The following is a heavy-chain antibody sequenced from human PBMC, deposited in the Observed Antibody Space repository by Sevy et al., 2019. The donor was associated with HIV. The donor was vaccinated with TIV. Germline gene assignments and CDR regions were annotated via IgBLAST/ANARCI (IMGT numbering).Heavy chain of an antibody. CDR2: LSFGCGEI. CDR1: GFTFSKYS. V-gene: IGHV3-23*01. J-gene: IGHJ4*02. CDR3: AREVCTKPHDF. D-gene: IGHD2-8*01. Sequence: GGSLRLSCAASGFTFSKYSMSWVRQPPGKGLEWVSTLSFGCGEINYADSVKGLFTISRDNSNSSVYLQMNNQRPEDTAVYYCAREVCTKPHDFWGQGTLVTVSS.